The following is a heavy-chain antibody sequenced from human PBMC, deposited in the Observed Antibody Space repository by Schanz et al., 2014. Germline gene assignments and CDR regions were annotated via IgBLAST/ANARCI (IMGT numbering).Heavy chain of an antibody. V-gene: IGHV3-33*01. J-gene: IGHJ4*02. CDR1: GFTFSSYD. CDR3: ARDFHGYGPHRDY. Sequence: QVQLVESGGGVVQPGRSLRLSCVASGFTFSSYDVFWVRQAPGKGLERVAILWHDGSKKYYADSGKGRFTVSRDNSKNTLYLQLNSLRAEDTAVYYCARDFHGYGPHRDYWGQGSLVTVSS. D-gene: IGHD5-12*01. CDR2: LWHDGSKK.